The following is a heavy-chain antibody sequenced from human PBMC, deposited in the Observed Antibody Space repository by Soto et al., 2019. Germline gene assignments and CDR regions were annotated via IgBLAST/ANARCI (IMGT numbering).Heavy chain of an antibody. CDR2: IDPSDSYT. CDR3: ARYGVQTKHNYYYHYRMDV. J-gene: IGHJ6*02. V-gene: IGHV5-10-1*01. D-gene: IGHD4-17*01. CDR1: GYSFTSYW. Sequence: GESLKISCKGSGYSFTSYWISWVRQMPGKGLEWMGRIDPSDSYTNYSPSFQGHVTISADKSISTAYLQWSSLKASDTAMYYCARYGVQTKHNYYYHYRMDVWAQGTTVP.